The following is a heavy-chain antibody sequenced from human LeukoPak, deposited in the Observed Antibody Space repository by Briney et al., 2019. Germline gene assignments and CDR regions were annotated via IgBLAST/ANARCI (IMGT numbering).Heavy chain of an antibody. CDR2: IYSGGNT. CDR3: ALDSSNYYDSSGYYYDYYYMDV. Sequence: GGSLRLSCAASGFTFDDYAMHWVRQAPGKGLEWLSVIYSGGNTYYADSVKGRFTISRDNSKNTVYLQMNSLRAEDTAVYYCALDSSNYYDSSGYYYDYYYMDVWGKGTTVTVSS. V-gene: IGHV3-53*01. J-gene: IGHJ6*03. CDR1: GFTFDDYA. D-gene: IGHD3-22*01.